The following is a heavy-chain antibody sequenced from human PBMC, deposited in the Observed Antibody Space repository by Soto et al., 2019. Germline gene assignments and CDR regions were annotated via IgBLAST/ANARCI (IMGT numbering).Heavy chain of an antibody. CDR3: ARGGYSSSYRLDY. D-gene: IGHD6-6*01. CDR2: IIPILGTA. J-gene: IGHJ4*02. Sequence: SEKVSCKASGGTFSSYDLSWVRQAPGQGLEWMGGIIPILGTADYAQKFLGRVTITADESTSTAYMELTSLTSEDTALYYCARGGYSSSYRLDYWGQGTRVTVS. CDR1: GGTFSSYD. V-gene: IGHV1-69*13.